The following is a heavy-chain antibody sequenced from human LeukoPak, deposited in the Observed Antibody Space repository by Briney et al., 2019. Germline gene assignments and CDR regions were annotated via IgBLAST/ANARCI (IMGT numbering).Heavy chain of an antibody. CDR1: GFTFSSYA. CDR3: AKDRAGDSSGWCHDAFDI. V-gene: IGHV3-23*01. Sequence: GGSLRLSCAASGFTFSSYAMSWVRQAPGKGLEWVSAISGSGGSTYYADSVKGRFTISRDNSKNTLYLQMNSLRAEDTAVYYCAKDRAGDSSGWCHDAFDIWGQGTMVTVSS. D-gene: IGHD6-19*01. J-gene: IGHJ3*02. CDR2: ISGSGGST.